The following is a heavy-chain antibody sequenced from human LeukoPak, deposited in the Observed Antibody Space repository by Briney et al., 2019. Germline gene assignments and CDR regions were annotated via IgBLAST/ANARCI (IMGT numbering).Heavy chain of an antibody. CDR1: GGSFSGYY. J-gene: IGHJ4*02. D-gene: IGHD3-22*01. V-gene: IGHV4-34*01. Sequence: SETLSLTCAVYGGSFSGYYWSWIRQPPGKGLEWIGEINHSGSTNYNPSLKSRVTISVDTSKNQFSLKLSSVTAADTAVYYCSGGPPLDLDYYDSSGYYSFDYWGQGTLVTVSS. CDR2: INHSGST. CDR3: SGGPPLDLDYYDSSGYYSFDY.